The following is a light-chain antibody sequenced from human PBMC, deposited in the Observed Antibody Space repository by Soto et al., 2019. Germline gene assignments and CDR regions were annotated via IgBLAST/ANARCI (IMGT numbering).Light chain of an antibody. J-gene: IGLJ2*01. CDR1: SSDVGSYNL. V-gene: IGLV2-23*02. CDR3: CSYAGRATYV. Sequence: QSALTQPASVSGSPGQSITISCTGPSSDVGSYNLVSWYQQYPGKAPKLIIFEVFKRTSGVSHRFSGSKSGNTASLTISGLQAEDEANYYCCSYAGRATYVFGGGTKLTVL. CDR2: EVF.